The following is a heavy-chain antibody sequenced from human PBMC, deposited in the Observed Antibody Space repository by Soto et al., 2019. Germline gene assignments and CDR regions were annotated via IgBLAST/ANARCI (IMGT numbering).Heavy chain of an antibody. Sequence: QVQLVESGGGVVQPGRSLRLSCAASGFTFNSYGMHWVRQAPGKGLEWVAVISYDGSDKYYADYVKGRFTISRDNSKNTRYLQMNSLRAEDTAVYYCAKAYSSGAIDAFDIWGQGTMVTVSS. CDR3: AKAYSSGAIDAFDI. D-gene: IGHD6-19*01. CDR1: GFTFNSYG. V-gene: IGHV3-30*18. J-gene: IGHJ3*02. CDR2: ISYDGSDK.